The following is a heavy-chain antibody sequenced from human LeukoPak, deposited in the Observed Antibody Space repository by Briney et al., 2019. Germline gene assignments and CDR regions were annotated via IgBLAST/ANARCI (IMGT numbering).Heavy chain of an antibody. CDR2: INSEGRDT. J-gene: IGHJ3*02. CDR1: GFTFSSYW. Sequence: GGSLRLSCAASGFTFSSYWMHWVRQPPGKGLVWVSQINSEGRDTSYADSVKGRFTISRDNAKNTLYLQLNSLRAEDSALYYCARGGRGSAAVVAPRSFDIWGQGTMVTVSS. D-gene: IGHD3-22*01. CDR3: ARGGRGSAAVVAPRSFDI. V-gene: IGHV3-74*01.